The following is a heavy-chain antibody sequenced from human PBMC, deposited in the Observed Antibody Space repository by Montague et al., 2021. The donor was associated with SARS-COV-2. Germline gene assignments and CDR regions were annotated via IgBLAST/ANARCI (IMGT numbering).Heavy chain of an antibody. V-gene: IGHV3-30*04. Sequence: SLRLSCAASGFTFTNYDMHWVRQAPGKGLEWVAVITYDGSNKYYVDSVKGRFTISRDNSKNTLYLQMNSLRAEDTAVYYCASSEGLTVVTGYYYGMDVWGQGTTVTVSS. J-gene: IGHJ6*02. D-gene: IGHD4-23*01. CDR1: GFTFTNYD. CDR3: ASSEGLTVVTGYYYGMDV. CDR2: ITYDGSNK.